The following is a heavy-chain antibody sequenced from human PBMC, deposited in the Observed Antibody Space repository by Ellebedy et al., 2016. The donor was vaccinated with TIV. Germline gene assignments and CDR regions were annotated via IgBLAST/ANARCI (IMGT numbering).Heavy chain of an antibody. CDR1: GGSISTFY. V-gene: IGHV4-59*01. CDR3: AAYYGGRLDY. J-gene: IGHJ4*02. D-gene: IGHD4-23*01. Sequence: MPSETLSLTCNVSGGSISTFYWSWIRQPPGKGLEFIGYIYYIGITNYNPSLESRVAISIDTSENPFSLRLSSVTAADTAVYYCAAYYGGRLDYWGQGTLVTVSS. CDR2: IYYIGIT.